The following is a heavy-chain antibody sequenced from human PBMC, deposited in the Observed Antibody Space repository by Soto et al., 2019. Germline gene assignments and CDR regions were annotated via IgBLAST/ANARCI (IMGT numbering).Heavy chain of an antibody. J-gene: IGHJ4*02. CDR2: ISNENDNT. CDR3: ARVPYNTGWVFDY. Sequence: QVHLLQSGAEVKKPGASVKVSCKTSGYSFFNYGITWVRQAPGQGLEWMGWISNENDNTNYARKVKGRVTMTTDASTSTAYMELKSLNFDDTAVYYCARVPYNTGWVFDYWGQGTLVTVSS. V-gene: IGHV1-18*04. D-gene: IGHD6-19*01. CDR1: GYSFFNYG.